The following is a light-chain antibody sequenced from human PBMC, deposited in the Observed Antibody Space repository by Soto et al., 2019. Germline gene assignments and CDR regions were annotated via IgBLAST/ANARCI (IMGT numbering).Light chain of an antibody. CDR3: SSYTTGSTLPWV. Sequence: QSALTQPASVSGSPGQSITISCTGTNNDVGGYKLVSWYQQHPGKVPKVVIYEGSKRPSGVSNRFSGSKSGNTASLTIFGLQVEDEAVYYCSSYTTGSTLPWVFGTGTKVTVL. V-gene: IGLV2-14*02. CDR2: EGS. J-gene: IGLJ1*01. CDR1: NNDVGGYKL.